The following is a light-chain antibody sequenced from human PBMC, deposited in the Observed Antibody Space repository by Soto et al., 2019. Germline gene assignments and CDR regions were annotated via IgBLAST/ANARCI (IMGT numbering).Light chain of an antibody. J-gene: IGLJ3*02. CDR3: SSYTITTTRV. CDR1: TSNIGSNS. CDR2: SNY. Sequence: QSVLTQPPSASGTPGQRVTISCSGSTSNIGSNSVNWYQQLPGTAPKLLIYSNYQRPSGVPDRFSGSKSGTSASLAISGLQTEDEADYYCSSYTITTTRVFGGGTKLTVL. V-gene: IGLV1-44*01.